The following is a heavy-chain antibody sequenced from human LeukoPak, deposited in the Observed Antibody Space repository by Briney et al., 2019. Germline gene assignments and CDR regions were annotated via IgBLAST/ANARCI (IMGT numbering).Heavy chain of an antibody. D-gene: IGHD3-3*01. Sequence: GGSLRLSCAASGFTFSSYAMHWVRQAPGKGLEWVAVISYDGSNKYYADSVKGRFTISRDNSKNTLYLQMNSLRAEDTAVYYCARGGYYSVFWGQGTLVTVSS. CDR2: ISYDGSNK. J-gene: IGHJ4*02. CDR3: ARGGYYSVF. V-gene: IGHV3-30*04. CDR1: GFTFSSYA.